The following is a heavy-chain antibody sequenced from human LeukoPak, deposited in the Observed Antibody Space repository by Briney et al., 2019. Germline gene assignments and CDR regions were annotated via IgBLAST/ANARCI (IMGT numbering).Heavy chain of an antibody. J-gene: IGHJ4*02. CDR3: ARGDDYGDYEYYSDY. D-gene: IGHD4-17*01. Sequence: PSETLSLTCTVSGGSISSYYWSWIRQPPGRGLEWIGYIYYSGSTNYNPSLKSRVTISVDTSKNQFSLKLSSVTAADTAVYYCARGDDYGDYEYYSDYWGQGTLVTVSS. CDR1: GGSISSYY. V-gene: IGHV4-59*01. CDR2: IYYSGST.